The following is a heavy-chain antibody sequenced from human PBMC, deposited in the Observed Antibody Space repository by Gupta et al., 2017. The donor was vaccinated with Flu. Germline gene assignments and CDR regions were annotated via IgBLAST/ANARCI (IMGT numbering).Heavy chain of an antibody. Sequence: EVQLLESGGGLVQPGGSLRLSCAASGFTFSSYAMSWVRQAPGKGLEWVSAISGSGGSTYYADSVKGRFTISRDNSKNTLYLQMNSLRAEDTAVYYCAKSIIVRYQLPLDDNSWYFDLWGRGTLVTVSS. V-gene: IGHV3-23*01. CDR1: GFTFSSYA. CDR3: AKSIIVRYQLPLDDNSWYFDL. CDR2: ISGSGGST. J-gene: IGHJ2*01. D-gene: IGHD2-2*01.